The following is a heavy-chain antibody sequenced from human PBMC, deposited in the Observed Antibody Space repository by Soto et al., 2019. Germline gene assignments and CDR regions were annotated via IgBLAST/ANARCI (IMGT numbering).Heavy chain of an antibody. V-gene: IGHV4-34*01. CDR2: INHSGST. D-gene: IGHD6-13*01. CDR3: ARTVAAAGPFGY. Sequence: SETLSLTCAVYGGSFSGYYWSWIRQPPGKGLEWIGEINHSGSTNYNPSLKSRVTISVDTSKNQFSLKLSSVTAADTAVYYCARTVAAAGPFGYWGQGTLVTVSS. CDR1: GGSFSGYY. J-gene: IGHJ4*02.